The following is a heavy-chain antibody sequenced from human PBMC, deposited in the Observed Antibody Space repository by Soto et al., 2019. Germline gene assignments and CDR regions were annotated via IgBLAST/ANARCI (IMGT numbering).Heavy chain of an antibody. CDR1: RFTFSSYS. V-gene: IGHV3-48*02. CDR3: ARGELGRTLDY. Sequence: GGSLRLSCAASRFTFSSYSMNWVRQAPGKGLEWVSYISGRSKTIYYADSVKGRFTISRDNAKNSLYLQVNSLRDEDTAVYYCARGELGRTLDYLGQGTLVTVSS. J-gene: IGHJ4*02. D-gene: IGHD7-27*01. CDR2: ISGRSKTI.